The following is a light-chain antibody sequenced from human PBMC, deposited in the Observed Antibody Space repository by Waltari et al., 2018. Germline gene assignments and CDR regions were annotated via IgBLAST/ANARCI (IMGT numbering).Light chain of an antibody. CDR2: WAS. CDR3: QQYYSTPWT. J-gene: IGKJ1*01. Sequence: DIVMTQSPDSLAVSLGERATFNCKSSQTVLYSSNNKNYLSWYQQKPGQPPKLLIYWASTRQSGFPDRFSGSGSGTDFTLTISSLQTEDVAVYYCQQYYSTPWTFGQGTKVEIK. V-gene: IGKV4-1*01. CDR1: QTVLYSSNNKNY.